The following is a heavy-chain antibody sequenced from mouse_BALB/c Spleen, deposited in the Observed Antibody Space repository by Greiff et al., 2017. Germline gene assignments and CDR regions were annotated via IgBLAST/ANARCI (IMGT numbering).Heavy chain of an antibody. Sequence: QVQLQQSGAELARPGASVKLSCKASGYTFTDYYINWVKQRTGQGLEWIGEIYPGSGNTYYNEKFKGKATLTADKSSSTAYMQLSSLTSEDSAVYFCARGGRQLGSRFADWGQGTLVTVSA. D-gene: IGHD3-2*01. V-gene: IGHV1-77*01. CDR1: GYTFTDYY. CDR2: IYPGSGNT. CDR3: ARGGRQLGSRFAD. J-gene: IGHJ3*01.